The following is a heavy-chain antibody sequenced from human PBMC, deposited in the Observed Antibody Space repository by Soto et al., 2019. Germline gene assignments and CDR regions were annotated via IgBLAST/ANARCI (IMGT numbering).Heavy chain of an antibody. Sequence: QVQLVESGGGVVQPGRSLRLSCAASGFTFSSYGMHWVRQAPGKGLEWVAVIWYDGSNKYYADSVKGRFTISRDNSKNTLYLQMNSLRAEDTAVYYCARGGSRITMIADAFDIWGQGTMVTVSS. J-gene: IGHJ3*02. V-gene: IGHV3-33*01. CDR2: IWYDGSNK. D-gene: IGHD3-22*01. CDR1: GFTFSSYG. CDR3: ARGGSRITMIADAFDI.